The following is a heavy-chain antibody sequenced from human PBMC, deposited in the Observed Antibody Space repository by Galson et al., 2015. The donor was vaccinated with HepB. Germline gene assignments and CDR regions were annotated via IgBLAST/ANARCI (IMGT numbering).Heavy chain of an antibody. CDR1: GGNFSAYA. CDR3: ASKDYTPTWHRARNYYYMDV. V-gene: IGHV1-69*04. Sequence: SVKVSCKASGGNFSAYAIHWVRQAPGQGLEWMGKIIPLVGIANYAQKIQDRVTMTADKSTNTVYMELTSLRSEDTAVYYCASKDYTPTWHRARNYYYMDVWGKGTTVTVSS. J-gene: IGHJ6*03. D-gene: IGHD4-11*01. CDR2: IIPLVGIA.